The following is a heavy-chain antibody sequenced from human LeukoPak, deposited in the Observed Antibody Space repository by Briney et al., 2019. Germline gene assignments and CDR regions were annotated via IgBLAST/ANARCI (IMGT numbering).Heavy chain of an antibody. CDR3: ARFGEGAVDY. Sequence: ASVKVSCKASGYTFTSYYMHWVRQATGQGLEWMGWMNPNSGNTGYAQKFQGRVTMTRNTSISTAYMELSSLRSEDTAVYYCARFGEGAVDYWGQGTLVTVSS. J-gene: IGHJ4*02. D-gene: IGHD6-19*01. V-gene: IGHV1-8*02. CDR1: GYTFTSYY. CDR2: MNPNSGNT.